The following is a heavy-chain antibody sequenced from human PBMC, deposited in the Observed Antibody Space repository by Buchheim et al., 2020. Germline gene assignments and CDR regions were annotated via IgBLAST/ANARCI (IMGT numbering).Heavy chain of an antibody. V-gene: IGHV3-30*04. J-gene: IGHJ4*02. CDR2: ILYDGSKK. CDR1: GFTFSSYA. CDR3: VTGDTAMLTRRYFDY. Sequence: QVQLVASGGGVVQPGRSLRLSCAASGFTFSSYAMHWVRQAPGKGLEWVAVILYDGSKKQYADSLRGRFTISRDNSKNTLSLQMNSLRVEDTAVYYCVTGDTAMLTRRYFDYWDQGT. D-gene: IGHD5-18*01.